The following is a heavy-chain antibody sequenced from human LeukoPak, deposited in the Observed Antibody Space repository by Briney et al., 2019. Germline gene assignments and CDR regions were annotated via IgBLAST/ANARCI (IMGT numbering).Heavy chain of an antibody. CDR3: AKNGGYYYGSGNWFDP. V-gene: IGHV4-59*01. CDR2: IYYSGNT. Sequence: SETLSPTCSVSGGSISSYYWNWIRQSPGKGLEWIGYIYYSGNTNYNPSLKSRVTISVDMSKNQFSLKLSSVTAADTAVYYCAKNGGYYYGSGNWFDPWGQGTLVTVSS. CDR1: GGSISSYY. D-gene: IGHD3-10*01. J-gene: IGHJ5*02.